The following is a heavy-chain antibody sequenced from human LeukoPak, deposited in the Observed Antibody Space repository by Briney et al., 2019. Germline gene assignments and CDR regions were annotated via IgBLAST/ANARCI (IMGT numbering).Heavy chain of an antibody. Sequence: SETLSLTCAVYGGSFSGYCWSWIRQPPGKGLEWIGEINHSGSTNYNPSLKSRVTISVDTSKNQFSLKLNSVTAADTAVYYCARLGCSSASCYPGNWGQGTLVTVSS. J-gene: IGHJ4*02. D-gene: IGHD2-2*01. CDR1: GGSFSGYC. V-gene: IGHV4-34*01. CDR3: ARLGCSSASCYPGN. CDR2: INHSGST.